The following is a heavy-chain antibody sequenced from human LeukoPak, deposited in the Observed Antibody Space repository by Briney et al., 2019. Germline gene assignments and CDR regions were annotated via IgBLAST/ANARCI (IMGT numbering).Heavy chain of an antibody. J-gene: IGHJ4*02. CDR3: ARDFYSPVYYFDY. CDR2: IKQDGSEK. Sequence: TGGSLRLSCAASGFTFNTYGMNWVRQAPGKGLEWVANIKQDGSEKYYVDSVKGRFTISRDNAKNSLYLQMNSLRAEDTAVYYCARDFYSPVYYFDYWGQGTLVTVSS. CDR1: GFTFNTYG. D-gene: IGHD2-21*01. V-gene: IGHV3-7*04.